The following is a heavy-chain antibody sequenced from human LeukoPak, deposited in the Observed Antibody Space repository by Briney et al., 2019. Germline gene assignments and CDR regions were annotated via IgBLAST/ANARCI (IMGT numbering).Heavy chain of an antibody. CDR1: GFTFSSYP. CDR3: ARDRGTDGDYVDYYYGMDV. V-gene: IGHV3-30-3*01. J-gene: IGHJ6*02. CDR2: ISYDGSNK. Sequence: GGSLRLSCADSGFTFSSYPMHWVRQAPGKGLEWVAVISYDGSNKYYADSVKGRFTISRDNSKNTLYLQTNSLRAEDTAVYYCARDRGTDGDYVDYYYGMDVWGQGTTVTVSS. D-gene: IGHD4-17*01.